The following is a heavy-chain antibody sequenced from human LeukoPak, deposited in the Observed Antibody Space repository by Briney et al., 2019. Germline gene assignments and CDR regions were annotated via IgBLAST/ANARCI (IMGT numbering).Heavy chain of an antibody. CDR1: GFTFSSYW. J-gene: IGHJ4*02. Sequence: GGSLRLSCAASGFTFSSYWMSWVRQTPGKGLEWVANIKQDGSEKYYADSVKGRFTISRDNAKNSPYLQMNSLRAEDTAVYYCAKTARVPDYWGQGTQVTVSS. CDR3: AKTARVPDY. CDR2: IKQDGSEK. D-gene: IGHD6-6*01. V-gene: IGHV3-7*01.